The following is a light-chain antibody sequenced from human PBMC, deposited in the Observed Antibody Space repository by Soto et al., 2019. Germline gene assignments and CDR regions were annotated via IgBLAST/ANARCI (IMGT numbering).Light chain of an antibody. CDR1: TSNIGHNY. J-gene: IGLJ3*02. V-gene: IGLV1-51*01. Sequence: QSVLTQPPSVSAAPGQTVTISCSGGTSNIGHNYVSWYQQLPGTAPTLLLYGNDKLPSGIPDRFSGSKSGTSATLAITGLQTGDEADYYSATWDTNLSAVFGGGTKVTVL. CDR3: ATWDTNLSAV. CDR2: GND.